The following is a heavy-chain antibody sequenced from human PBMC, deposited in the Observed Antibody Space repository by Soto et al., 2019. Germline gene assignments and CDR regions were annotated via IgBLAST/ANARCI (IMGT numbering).Heavy chain of an antibody. D-gene: IGHD3-22*01. Sequence: HPGGSLRLSCVASGFTFSTYAMSWVRQAPGKGLEWVSTISAGSNTYYADSVKGRFTISRDNSKDTLYLQMNSLRVEDTAIYFCATRATTSSYYPFDHWGQGTLVTVSS. CDR2: ISAGSNT. V-gene: IGHV3-23*01. CDR1: GFTFSTYA. J-gene: IGHJ4*02. CDR3: ATRATTSSYYPFDH.